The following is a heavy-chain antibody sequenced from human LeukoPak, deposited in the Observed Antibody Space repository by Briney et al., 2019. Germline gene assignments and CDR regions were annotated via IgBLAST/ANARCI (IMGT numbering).Heavy chain of an antibody. CDR1: GFTFSSCG. V-gene: IGHV3-21*01. CDR2: IGPTGTDR. D-gene: IGHD1-14*01. CDR3: ATETIGRHYDY. J-gene: IGHJ4*02. Sequence: KAGGSLRLSCAASGFTFSSCGFNWVRQAPGKGLEWVSSIGPTGTDRYYADSVRGRFTISRDNAKNSMYLQMDSLRDEDTAVYYCATETIGRHYDYWGQGTLHTVSS.